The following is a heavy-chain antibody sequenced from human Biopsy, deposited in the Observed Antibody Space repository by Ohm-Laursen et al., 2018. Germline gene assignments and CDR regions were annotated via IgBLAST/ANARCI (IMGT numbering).Heavy chain of an antibody. Sequence: ASVKVSCKASGYTFTSYHVHWVRQAPGQGLEWMGWINAKTGDTNYAQKFQGRVTMTRDTSISTAYVDLSSLRSDDTAVYYCTRGGYYYDSLAYYYWFDPWGQGTLVTVSS. V-gene: IGHV1-2*02. CDR2: INAKTGDT. CDR1: GYTFTSYH. D-gene: IGHD3-22*01. J-gene: IGHJ5*02. CDR3: TRGGYYYDSLAYYYWFDP.